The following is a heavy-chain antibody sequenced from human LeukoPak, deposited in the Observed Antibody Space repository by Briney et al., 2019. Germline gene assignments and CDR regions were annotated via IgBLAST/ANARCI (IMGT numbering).Heavy chain of an antibody. J-gene: IGHJ5*02. Sequence: ASVKVSCKASGYTFTSNYMHRVRQAPGQGLEWVGLINPSGTSTIYAEKFQGRIIMTRDMSTTTDSMELSSLRSDDTAVYYCARDNSIGGRGWWFDPWGQGTLVTVSS. CDR1: GYTFTSNY. CDR3: ARDNSIGGRGWWFDP. V-gene: IGHV1-46*01. CDR2: INPSGTST. D-gene: IGHD4-23*01.